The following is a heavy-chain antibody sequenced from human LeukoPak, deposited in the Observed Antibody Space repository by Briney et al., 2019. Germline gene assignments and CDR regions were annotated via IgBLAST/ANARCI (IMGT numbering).Heavy chain of an antibody. Sequence: SETLSLTCTVSGGSISSSSYYWGWIRQPLGNGLEWIGSIYYSGSTYYNPSLKSRVTISVDTSKNQFSLKLSSVTAADTAVYYCARLPDYYSRHGAPGWGQGTLVTVSS. V-gene: IGHV4-39*07. J-gene: IGHJ4*02. CDR2: IYYSGST. CDR3: ARLPDYYSRHGAPG. CDR1: GGSISSSSYY. D-gene: IGHD3-10*01.